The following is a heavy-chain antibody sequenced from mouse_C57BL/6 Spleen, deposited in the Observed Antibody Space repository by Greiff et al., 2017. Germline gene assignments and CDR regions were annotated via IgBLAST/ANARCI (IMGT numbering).Heavy chain of an antibody. D-gene: IGHD2-3*01. CDR3: ARSDDGCNGFAY. Sequence: VQLQQSGPELVKPGASVKISCKASGYKFTDYYMHWVKQSHGKSLEWIGDINPNNGGTSYNQKFKGKATLTVDKSSSTAYMELRSLTSEDSAVYYCARSDDGCNGFAYWGQGTLVTVSA. CDR1: GYKFTDYY. CDR2: INPNNGGT. J-gene: IGHJ3*01. V-gene: IGHV1-26*01.